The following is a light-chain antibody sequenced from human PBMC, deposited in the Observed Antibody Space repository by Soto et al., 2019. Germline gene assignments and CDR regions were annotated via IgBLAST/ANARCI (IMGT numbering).Light chain of an antibody. CDR1: QSVSSN. V-gene: IGKV3-11*01. J-gene: IGKJ5*01. Sequence: EIVLTQSPATLSLSPGERATLSCRASQSVSSNLAWYQQKPGQAPTLLIYGASSRATGIPDRFSGSGSGTDFTLTFSSLEPEDFAVYYCQQRSNWRITFGQGTRLEIK. CDR2: GAS. CDR3: QQRSNWRIT.